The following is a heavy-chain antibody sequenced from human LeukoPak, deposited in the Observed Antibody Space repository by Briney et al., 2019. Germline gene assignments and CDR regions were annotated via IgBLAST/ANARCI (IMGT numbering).Heavy chain of an antibody. D-gene: IGHD3-22*01. J-gene: IGHJ1*01. CDR2: IYTSGST. CDR3: ARDAYYYDSSGYYPEYFQH. Sequence: SETLSLTCTVSGGSISSYYWSWIRQPAGKGLEWIGRIYTSGSTNYNPSLKIRVTMSVDTSKNQFSLKLSSVTAADTAVYYSARDAYYYDSSGYYPEYFQHWGQGTLVTVSS. V-gene: IGHV4-4*07. CDR1: GGSISSYY.